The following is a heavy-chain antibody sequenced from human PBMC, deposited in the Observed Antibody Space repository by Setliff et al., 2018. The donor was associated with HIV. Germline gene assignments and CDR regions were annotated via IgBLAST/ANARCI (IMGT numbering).Heavy chain of an antibody. CDR3: ARCYYGSGSQRGDDAFDM. Sequence: PGGSLRLSCATSRFAFSTYAMSWVRQAPGKGLEWVSSISGSGGSTYYADSVKGRFTISRDNSKNTLYLQMNSLRAEDTAIYYCARCYYGSGSQRGDDAFDMWGQGTMVTFSS. V-gene: IGHV3-23*01. CDR2: ISGSGGST. J-gene: IGHJ3*02. CDR1: RFAFSTYA. D-gene: IGHD3-10*01.